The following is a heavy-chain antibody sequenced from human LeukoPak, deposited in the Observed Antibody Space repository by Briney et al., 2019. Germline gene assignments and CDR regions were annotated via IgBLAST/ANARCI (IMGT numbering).Heavy chain of an antibody. D-gene: IGHD6-19*01. CDR3: ARRRYYDSTGYFD. J-gene: IGHJ1*01. CDR1: GGFISSSSYY. V-gene: IGHV4-39*02. CDR2: IYYSGRT. Sequence: SETLSLTCTVSGGFISSSSYYWGWIRQPPGKGLEWIGDIYYSGRTYYNPSLRSRVSISLDTSMYHFSLTLSSVTAADTAVYYCARRRYYDSTGYFDWGRGSLVIVSS.